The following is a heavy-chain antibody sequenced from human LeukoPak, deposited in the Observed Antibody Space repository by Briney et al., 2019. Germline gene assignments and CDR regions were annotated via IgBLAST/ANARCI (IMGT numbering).Heavy chain of an antibody. D-gene: IGHD2-15*01. Sequence: GGSLRISCVASGLTFSSYGMSWVRQAPGKGLEWVSGISGSGDTTHYADSVKGRLTISRDNSKNTLYLQMDSLRAADTAVYYCAKHPGGSCYSASDYWGQGTLVRVSS. J-gene: IGHJ4*02. CDR2: ISGSGDTT. CDR1: GLTFSSYG. V-gene: IGHV3-23*01. CDR3: AKHPGGSCYSASDY.